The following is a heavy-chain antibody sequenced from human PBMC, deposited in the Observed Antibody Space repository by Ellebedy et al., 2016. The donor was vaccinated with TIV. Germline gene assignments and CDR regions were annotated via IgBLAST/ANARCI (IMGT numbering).Heavy chain of an antibody. CDR1: GFTFSSYA. J-gene: IGHJ4*02. CDR2: ISNDGNKE. CDR3: ARGPSTSAYLDF. Sequence: GESLKISCAASGFTFSSYAMHWVRQAPGKGLEWVAVISNDGNKELYADSVKGRFTLSRDTSTSTVYLQMDSLRTEDTAVYYCARGPSTSAYLDFWGQGALVIVSS. V-gene: IGHV3-30-3*01.